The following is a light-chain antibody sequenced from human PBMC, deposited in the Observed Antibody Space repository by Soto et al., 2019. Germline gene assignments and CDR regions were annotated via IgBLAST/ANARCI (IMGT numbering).Light chain of an antibody. Sequence: QSALTQPPSASGTPGQRVTISCSGSSSNIGSNYVYWYQQLPGTAPKLLIYSNNQRPSGVPDRFSGSKSGTSASLAISGLRSEDEADYYCAAWDDSLSVVVFGGGTKVTVL. CDR3: AAWDDSLSVVV. CDR2: SNN. J-gene: IGLJ2*01. CDR1: SSNIGSNY. V-gene: IGLV1-47*02.